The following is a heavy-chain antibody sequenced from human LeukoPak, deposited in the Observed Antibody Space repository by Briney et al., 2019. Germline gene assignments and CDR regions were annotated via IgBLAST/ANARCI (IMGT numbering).Heavy chain of an antibody. V-gene: IGHV3-74*01. J-gene: IGHJ4*02. Sequence: GGSLRLSCAASGFTFSSYWMHWVRQAPGKGLVWVSRINTDGSSTRYADFVKGRFTISRDNAKKTLYLQMNSLRAEDTAVYYCARDGNYCSGGSCHDYWGQGTLVTVSS. CDR3: ARDGNYCSGGSCHDY. D-gene: IGHD2-15*01. CDR1: GFTFSSYW. CDR2: INTDGSST.